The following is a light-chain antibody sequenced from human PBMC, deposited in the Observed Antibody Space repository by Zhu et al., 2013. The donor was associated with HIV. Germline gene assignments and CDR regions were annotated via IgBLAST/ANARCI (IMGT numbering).Light chain of an antibody. CDR1: QSISNW. V-gene: IGKV1-5*01. CDR3: QQSYSTPFT. CDR2: DAS. J-gene: IGKJ3*01. Sequence: DIQMTQSPSTLSASVGDRVTITCRASQSISNWLAWYQQKPGKAPKLLIYDASSLESGVPSRFSGSGSGTEFTLTITSLQPEDFATYYCQQSYSTPFTFGPGTTVDIK.